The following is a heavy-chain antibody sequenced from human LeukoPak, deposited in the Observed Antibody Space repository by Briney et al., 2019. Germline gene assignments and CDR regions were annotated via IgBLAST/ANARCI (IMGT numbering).Heavy chain of an antibody. CDR2: INSDGSST. D-gene: IGHD3-10*01. CDR3: ARPMVSHRPFDY. CDR1: GFTSSSYW. J-gene: IGHJ4*02. V-gene: IGHV3-74*01. Sequence: PGGSLRLSCAASGFTSSSYWMHWVRQAPGKGLVWVSRINSDGSSTNYADSVKGRFTISRDNAKNTLYLQMNSLRAEDTAVYFCARPMVSHRPFDYWGQGALVTVSS.